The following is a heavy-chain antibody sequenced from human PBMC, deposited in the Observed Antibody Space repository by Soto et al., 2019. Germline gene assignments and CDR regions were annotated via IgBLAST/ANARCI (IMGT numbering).Heavy chain of an antibody. J-gene: IGHJ5*02. CDR2: INHSGST. V-gene: IGHV4-34*01. Sequence: QVQLQQWGAGLLKPSETLSLTCAVYGGSFSGYYWSWIRQPPGKGLEWIGEINHSGSTNYNPSLKRRVTISVDTSKNQFSLKLSSVTAADTAVYYCAREPYCSSTSCRLNWFDPWGQGTLVTVSS. CDR1: GGSFSGYY. D-gene: IGHD2-2*01. CDR3: AREPYCSSTSCRLNWFDP.